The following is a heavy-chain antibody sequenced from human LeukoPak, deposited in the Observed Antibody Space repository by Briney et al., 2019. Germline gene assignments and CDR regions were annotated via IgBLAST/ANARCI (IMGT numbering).Heavy chain of an antibody. Sequence: GGSLRLSCAASGFTFSSYGMHWVRQAPGKGLEWVAFIRYDGSNKYYADSVKGRFTISRDNSKNTLYLQMNSLRAEDTAVYYCAKAQGGYYDSSGYCFDYWGQGTLVTVSS. D-gene: IGHD3-22*01. CDR3: AKAQGGYYDSSGYCFDY. CDR2: IRYDGSNK. CDR1: GFTFSSYG. J-gene: IGHJ4*02. V-gene: IGHV3-30*02.